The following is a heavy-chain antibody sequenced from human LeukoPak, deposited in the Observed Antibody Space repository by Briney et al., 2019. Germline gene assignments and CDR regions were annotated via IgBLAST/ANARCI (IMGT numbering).Heavy chain of an antibody. CDR1: GFTFSSYS. CDR2: ISSSSSYI. J-gene: IGHJ5*02. Sequence: PGGSLRLSCAASGFTFSSYSMNWVRQAPGKGLEWVSSISSSSSYIYYADSVKGRFTISRDNAKNSLHLQMNSLRAEDTAVYYCARSRRATSSSWYNWFDPWGQGTLVTVSS. V-gene: IGHV3-21*01. D-gene: IGHD6-13*01. CDR3: ARSRRATSSSWYNWFDP.